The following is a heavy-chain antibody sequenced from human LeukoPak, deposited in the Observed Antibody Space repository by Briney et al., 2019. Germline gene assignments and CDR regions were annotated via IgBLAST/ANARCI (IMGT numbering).Heavy chain of an antibody. CDR3: ASRPASETYFAVFDY. V-gene: IGHV3-23*01. Sequence: GGSLRLSCVASGLTFSSHAMTWVRQTPGKGLEWVSGITGSGGSTYHADSVKGRFTISRVNSKNTLYLQMNNLRAEDTAVYYCASRPASETYFAVFDYWGQGTLVTVSS. J-gene: IGHJ4*02. CDR1: GLTFSSHA. D-gene: IGHD1-26*01. CDR2: ITGSGGST.